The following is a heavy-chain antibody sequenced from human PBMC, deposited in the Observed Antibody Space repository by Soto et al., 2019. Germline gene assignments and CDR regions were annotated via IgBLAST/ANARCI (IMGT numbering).Heavy chain of an antibody. Sequence: ASVKVSCKASGYTFTSYDINWVRQATGQGLEWMGGMNPNSGNTDYAQKFQGRVTITTDESTSTAYMELSSLRSEDTAVYYCARVLSNAYYDSSGYYGDAFDIWGQGTMVTVSS. CDR3: ARVLSNAYYDSSGYYGDAFDI. CDR1: GYTFTSYD. V-gene: IGHV1-8*01. D-gene: IGHD3-22*01. J-gene: IGHJ3*02. CDR2: MNPNSGNT.